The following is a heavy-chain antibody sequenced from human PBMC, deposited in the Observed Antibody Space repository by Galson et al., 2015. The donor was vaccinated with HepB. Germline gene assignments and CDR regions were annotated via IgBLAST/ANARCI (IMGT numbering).Heavy chain of an antibody. V-gene: IGHV7-4-1*02. Sequence: SVKVSCKASGYILTKYAINWVRQAPGQGLEWMGGINTNTGNPTYAQAFTGRFVFSLDTSVSTTYLQINRLKAEDTAIYYCARSTIYGYGMDVWGLGTTLTVSS. D-gene: IGHD5/OR15-5a*01. J-gene: IGHJ6*02. CDR2: INTNTGNP. CDR1: GYILTKYA. CDR3: ARSTIYGYGMDV.